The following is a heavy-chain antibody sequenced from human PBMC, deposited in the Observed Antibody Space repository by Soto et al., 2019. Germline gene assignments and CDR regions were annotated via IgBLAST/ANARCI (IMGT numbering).Heavy chain of an antibody. D-gene: IGHD3-16*01. CDR2: ISTSSSYI. V-gene: IGHV3-21*01. Sequence: PGGPLRLSCAASGVTFSSYSMNWVRQAPGKGLEWVSSISTSSSYIYYADSVKGRFTISRDNAKNSLYLQMNSLRAEDTAVYYCAREIMITFGGVPWFDPWGQGTLVTVSS. J-gene: IGHJ5*02. CDR3: AREIMITFGGVPWFDP. CDR1: GVTFSSYS.